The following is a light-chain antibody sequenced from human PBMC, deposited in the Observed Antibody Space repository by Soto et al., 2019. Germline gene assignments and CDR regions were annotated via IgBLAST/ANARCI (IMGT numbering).Light chain of an antibody. CDR2: GAS. CDR1: QSVSSN. V-gene: IGKV3-15*01. J-gene: IGKJ2*01. CDR3: QQYNNWPPYT. Sequence: EIVMTQSPSTLSVSPGERATLSCRASQSVSSNLAWDQQKPGQAPRLLLYGASTRATGIPARFSGSGSGTEFTLTISSLQSEDFAVYYCQQYNNWPPYTFGQGTKLEIK.